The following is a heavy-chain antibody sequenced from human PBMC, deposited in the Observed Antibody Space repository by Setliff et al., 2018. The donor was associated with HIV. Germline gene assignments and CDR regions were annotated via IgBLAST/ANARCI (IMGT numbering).Heavy chain of an antibody. CDR2: IKQDGSEK. Sequence: PGGSLRLSCTASEFTFSNYWMSWVRQAPGKGLEWVANIKQDGSEKNYVDSVKGRFTISRDNAKNSLYLQMNSLRAEDTAVYYCAREKVWGYSSLTGDYYYYYMDVWGKGTTVTVSS. CDR1: EFTFSNYW. J-gene: IGHJ6*03. V-gene: IGHV3-7*03. D-gene: IGHD4-4*01. CDR3: AREKVWGYSSLTGDYYYYYMDV.